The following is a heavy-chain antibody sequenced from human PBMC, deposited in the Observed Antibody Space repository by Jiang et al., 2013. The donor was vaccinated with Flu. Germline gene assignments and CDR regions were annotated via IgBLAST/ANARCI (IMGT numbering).Heavy chain of an antibody. CDR3: ARVGYGGNEYYYYGMDV. V-gene: IGHV1-69*04. Sequence: YGAEVKKPGSSVKVSCKASGDTFNIYTISWVRQAPGQGLEWMGRIIPMFGIAHYAQKFQGRVTITADKSTSTAYMELGGLRSEDTAVYYCARVGYGGNEYYYYGMDVWGQGYHGHRLL. J-gene: IGHJ6*02. CDR1: GDTFNIYT. CDR2: IIPMFGIA. D-gene: IGHD4-23*01.